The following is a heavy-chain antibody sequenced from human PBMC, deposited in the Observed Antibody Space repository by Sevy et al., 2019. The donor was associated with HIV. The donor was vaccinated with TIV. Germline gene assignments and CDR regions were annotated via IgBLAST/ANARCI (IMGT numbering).Heavy chain of an antibody. Sequence: SETLSLTCTVSGGSISSNSYYWVWIRQPPGKGLEWIGSIYYSGTTYYNPSLKSRVTISIATSKTQFSLKLSSVTAADTAIFYCARLNYGDYSNYFDPWGQGSLVTVSS. D-gene: IGHD4-17*01. CDR3: ARLNYGDYSNYFDP. CDR1: GGSISSNSYY. J-gene: IGHJ5*02. V-gene: IGHV4-39*01. CDR2: IYYSGTT.